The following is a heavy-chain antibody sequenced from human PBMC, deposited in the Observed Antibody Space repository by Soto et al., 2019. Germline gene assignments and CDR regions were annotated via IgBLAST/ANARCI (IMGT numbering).Heavy chain of an antibody. CDR1: GFSLSTRGVA. D-gene: IGHD3-10*01. CDR2: IYWDGDK. J-gene: IGHJ4*02. Sequence: SGPTLVNPTQTLTLTCSFSGFSLSTRGVAVGWIRQPPGKALEWLTLIYWDGDKRFSPSLKSRLTITRDTSKNQVVPIMTDMDPVDTATYFCAHRLGQSLANYWGQGTQVTVSS. CDR3: AHRLGQSLANY. V-gene: IGHV2-5*02.